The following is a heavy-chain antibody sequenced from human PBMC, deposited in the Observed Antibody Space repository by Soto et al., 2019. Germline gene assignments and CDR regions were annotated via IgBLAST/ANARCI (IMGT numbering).Heavy chain of an antibody. CDR2: IKQDGSEK. Sequence: GSLRLSCAVSGFNLGDYWMGWVRQAPGKGLEWVANIKQDGSEKYYVDSVKGRFTISRDNAKKTLYLQMNSLRAEDTAVYYCARDSGAAAGNXYWGQGTLVTVSS. CDR1: GFNLGDYW. J-gene: IGHJ4*02. D-gene: IGHD6-13*01. CDR3: ARDSGAAAGNXY. V-gene: IGHV3-7*01.